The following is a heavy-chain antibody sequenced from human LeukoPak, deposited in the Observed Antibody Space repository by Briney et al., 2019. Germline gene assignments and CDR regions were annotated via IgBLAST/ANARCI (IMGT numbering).Heavy chain of an antibody. D-gene: IGHD6-6*01. V-gene: IGHV1-69*05. Sequence: GASVKVSCKASGGTFSSYAISWVRQAPGQGLEWMGGIIPIFGTANYAQKFRGRVTITTDESTSTAYMELSSLRSEDTAVYYCARGAAARLQANYYYYYYMDVWGKGTTVTVSS. CDR1: GGTFSSYA. J-gene: IGHJ6*03. CDR2: IIPIFGTA. CDR3: ARGAAARLQANYYYYYYMDV.